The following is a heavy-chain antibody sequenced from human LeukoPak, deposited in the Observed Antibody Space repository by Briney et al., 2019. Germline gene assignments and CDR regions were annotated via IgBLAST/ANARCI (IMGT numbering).Heavy chain of an antibody. J-gene: IGHJ6*03. CDR1: GFTFSSYY. V-gene: IGHV3-30*18. CDR2: ISYDGSKK. Sequence: PGGSLRLSCAASGFTFSSYYMHWVRQAPGKGLEWVAAISYDGSKKNYADSVKGRFTISRDNSENTLFLQMNSLRAEDTAVYYCAKSGSGWHKDYYYMDVWGKGTTVTVSS. D-gene: IGHD6-19*01. CDR3: AKSGSGWHKDYYYMDV.